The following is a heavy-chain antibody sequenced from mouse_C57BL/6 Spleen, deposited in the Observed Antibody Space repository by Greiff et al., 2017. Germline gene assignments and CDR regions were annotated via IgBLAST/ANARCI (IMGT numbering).Heavy chain of an antibody. J-gene: IGHJ1*03. CDR1: GYTFTNYW. V-gene: IGHV1-63*01. Sequence: VQRVESGAELVRPGTSVKMSCKASGYTFTNYWIGWAKQRPGHGLEWIGDIYPGGGYTNYNEKFKGKATLTADKSSSTAYMQFSSLTSEDSAIYYCARSGYYGSSYGYFDVWGTGTTVTVSS. CDR2: IYPGGGYT. CDR3: ARSGYYGSSYGYFDV. D-gene: IGHD1-1*01.